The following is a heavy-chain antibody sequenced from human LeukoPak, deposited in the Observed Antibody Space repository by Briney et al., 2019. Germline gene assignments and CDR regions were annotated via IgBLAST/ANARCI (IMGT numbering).Heavy chain of an antibody. CDR1: GYTFTGYY. V-gene: IGHV1-2*02. CDR2: INPNSGGT. D-gene: IGHD6-13*01. J-gene: IGHJ5*02. Sequence: ASVKVSCKASGYTFTGYYMHWVRQAPGQGLEWMGWINPNSGGTNYAQKFQGRVTMTRDTSISTAYMELSRLRSDDTAVYYCAKVSTASSSSWFLNWFDPWGQGTLVTVSS. CDR3: AKVSTASSSSWFLNWFDP.